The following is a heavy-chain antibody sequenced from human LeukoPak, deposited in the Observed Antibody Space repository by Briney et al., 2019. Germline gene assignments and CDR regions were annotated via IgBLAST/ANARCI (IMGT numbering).Heavy chain of an antibody. CDR1: GYTFTGYY. V-gene: IGHV1-2*02. Sequence: GASVKVSCKASGYTFTGYYMHWVRQAPGQGLEWMGWINPNSGGTNYAQKFQGRVTMTRDTSISTAYMELSRLRSDDTAVYCCARPTDYYDSSGYSQYNWFDPWGQGTLVTVSS. D-gene: IGHD3-22*01. CDR2: INPNSGGT. CDR3: ARPTDYYDSSGYSQYNWFDP. J-gene: IGHJ5*02.